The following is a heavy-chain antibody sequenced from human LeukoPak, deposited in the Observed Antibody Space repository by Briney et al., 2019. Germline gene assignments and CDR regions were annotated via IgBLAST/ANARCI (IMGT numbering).Heavy chain of an antibody. CDR3: ARSRTFDY. Sequence: PSETLSLTCAVYGGSFSGYYWSWIRQPPGKGLEWIGEINHSGSTNYNPSLKSRVTISVDTSKNQFSLKLSSVTAADTAVYYWARSRTFDYWGQGTLVTVSS. V-gene: IGHV4-34*01. CDR2: INHSGST. D-gene: IGHD2-2*01. CDR1: GGSFSGYY. J-gene: IGHJ4*02.